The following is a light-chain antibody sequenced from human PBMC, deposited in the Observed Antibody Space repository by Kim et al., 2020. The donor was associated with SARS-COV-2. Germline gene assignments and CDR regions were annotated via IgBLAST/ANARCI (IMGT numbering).Light chain of an antibody. J-gene: IGLJ2*01. CDR3: GSRDSDNHLGL. Sequence: ALGQTVRFTCQEDSLRFYYARWYQQKTGQAPMLIVYDKNNRPSGIPARFSGSTSGSTASLTITGAQAEDEADYYCGSRDSDNHLGLFGGGTQLTVL. V-gene: IGLV3-19*01. CDR2: DKN. CDR1: SLRFYY.